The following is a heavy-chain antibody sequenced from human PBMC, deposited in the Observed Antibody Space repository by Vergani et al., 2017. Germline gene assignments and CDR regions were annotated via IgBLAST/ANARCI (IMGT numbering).Heavy chain of an antibody. CDR3: ARDXRDYSNYPGTFDI. D-gene: IGHD4-11*01. CDR1: GFSFSDHY. Sequence: QVQLVESGGGLVKPGGSLRLSCAASGFSFSDHYMTRMRQAPGKGLEWVSYISNSGNTIEYADSVKGRFSISRDNAKSSLFLQMDSLRAEDTAVYYCARDXRDYSNYPGTFDIWGQGSMVTVSS. CDR2: ISNSGNTI. J-gene: IGHJ3*02. V-gene: IGHV3-11*01.